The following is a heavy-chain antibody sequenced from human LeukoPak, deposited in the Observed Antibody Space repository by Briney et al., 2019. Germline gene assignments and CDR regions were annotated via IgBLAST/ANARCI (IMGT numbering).Heavy chain of an antibody. CDR3: ARAGAIAALGGDFDY. D-gene: IGHD6-25*01. J-gene: IGHJ4*02. CDR1: GYTFTSYY. Sequence: ASVKVSCKASGYTFTSYYMHWVRQAPGQGLEWMGIISPSGGSTSYAQKFQGRVTMTRDMSTSTVYMELSSLRSEDTAVYYCARAGAIAALGGDFDYWGQGTLVTVSS. V-gene: IGHV1-46*01. CDR2: ISPSGGST.